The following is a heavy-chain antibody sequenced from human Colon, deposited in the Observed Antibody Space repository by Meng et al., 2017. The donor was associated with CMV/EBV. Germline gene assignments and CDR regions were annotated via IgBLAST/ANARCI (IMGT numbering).Heavy chain of an antibody. V-gene: IGHV3-74*01. J-gene: IGHJ4*02. D-gene: IGHD5/OR15-5a*01. CDR1: GFTFSSYW. CDR2: INSDGTIK. CDR3: ASLSAPTDF. Sequence: EVPLVESGGGLIQPGGSLRLSCTASGFTFSSYWMHWVRQAPGKGLVWVSEINSDGTIKTYANSVKGRFTISRDNAKNTLYLQMNSLRAEDTAVYYCASLSAPTDFWGQGTLVTVSS.